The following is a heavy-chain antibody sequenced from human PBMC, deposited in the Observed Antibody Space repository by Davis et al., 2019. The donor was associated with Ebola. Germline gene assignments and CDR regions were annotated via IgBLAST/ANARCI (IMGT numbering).Heavy chain of an antibody. J-gene: IGHJ6*02. CDR3: ARDYDIFPGGMDV. Sequence: GESLKISCAASGFTFSSYAMSWVRQAPGKGLEWVSAISGSGGSTYYADSVKGRFTISRDNAKNSLYLQMNSLRAEDTAVYYCARDYDIFPGGMDVWGQGTTVTVSS. V-gene: IGHV3-23*01. CDR1: GFTFSSYA. CDR2: ISGSGGST. D-gene: IGHD3-9*01.